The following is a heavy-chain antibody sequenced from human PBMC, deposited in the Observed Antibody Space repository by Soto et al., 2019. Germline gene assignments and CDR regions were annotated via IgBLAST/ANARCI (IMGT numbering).Heavy chain of an antibody. J-gene: IGHJ6*02. CDR3: ARDRLTAGYCSSTSCLYGMDV. CDR1: GGSISSGGYY. D-gene: IGHD2-2*03. CDR2: IYYSGST. V-gene: IGHV4-31*03. Sequence: SETLSLTCTVSGGSISSGGYYWSWIRQHPGKGLEWIGYIYYSGSTYYNPSLKSRVTISVDTSKNQFSLKLSSVTAADTAVYYCARDRLTAGYCSSTSCLYGMDVWGQGTTVTVSS.